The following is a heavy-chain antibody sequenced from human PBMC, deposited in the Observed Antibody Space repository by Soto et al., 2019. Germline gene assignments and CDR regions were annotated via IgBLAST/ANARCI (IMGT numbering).Heavy chain of an antibody. CDR2: INDSGNT. J-gene: IGHJ4*02. V-gene: IGHV4-34*01. Sequence: SETLSLTCAVNTESFSNYYWSWIRQPPGKGLEWVGEINDSGNTNYSPSLKGRFTISVDTSKNQFSLKLASVTAADTAIYYCVGGRGRLVGFDYWGQGTLVTVSS. D-gene: IGHD2-8*02. CDR3: VGGRGRLVGFDY. CDR1: TESFSNYY.